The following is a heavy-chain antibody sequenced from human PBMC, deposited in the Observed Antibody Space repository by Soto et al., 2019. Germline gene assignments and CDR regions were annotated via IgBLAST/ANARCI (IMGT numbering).Heavy chain of an antibody. J-gene: IGHJ5*02. CDR2: IYHSGST. CDR1: GGSISSGGYS. CDR3: ARVTQGPGHWFDP. Sequence: PSETLSLTCAVSGGSISSGGYSWSWIRQPPGKGLEWIGYIYHSGSTYYNPSLKSRVTISVDRSKNQFSLKLSSVTAADTAVYYCARVTQGPGHWFDPWGQGTLVTVSS. V-gene: IGHV4-30-2*01.